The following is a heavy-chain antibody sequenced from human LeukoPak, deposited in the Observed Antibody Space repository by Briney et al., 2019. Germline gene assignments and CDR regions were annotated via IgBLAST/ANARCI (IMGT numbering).Heavy chain of an antibody. CDR3: ARSPSLRGAFDI. V-gene: IGHV3-21*01. D-gene: IGHD3-10*01. J-gene: IGHJ3*02. Sequence: GGSLRLSCAASGFTFADFAMSWFRQAPGEGLEWVSSISSSSSYIYYADSVKGRFTISRDNAKNSLYLQMNSLRAEDTAVYYCARSPSLRGAFDIWGQGTMVTVSS. CDR1: GFTFADFA. CDR2: ISSSSSYI.